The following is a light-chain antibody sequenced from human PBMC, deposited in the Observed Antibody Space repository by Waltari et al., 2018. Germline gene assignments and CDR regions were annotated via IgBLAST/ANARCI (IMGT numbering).Light chain of an antibody. CDR2: GAS. Sequence: EIVLTQSPGTLSLSPGDTAILSCRASQSVSTYLAWYQQKPGQAPRLLIFGASSRATGIPDRFSGSGSGTDLSLTISRVEPEDFAVYYCQQYVSLPATFGQGTKVEIE. CDR3: QQYVSLPAT. CDR1: QSVSTY. J-gene: IGKJ1*01. V-gene: IGKV3-20*01.